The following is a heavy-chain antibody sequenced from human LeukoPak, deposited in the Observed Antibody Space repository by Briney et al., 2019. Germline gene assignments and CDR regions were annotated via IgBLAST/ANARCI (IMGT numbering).Heavy chain of an antibody. D-gene: IGHD6-19*01. CDR3: ARTSSSGLVGGYYFDY. J-gene: IGHJ4*02. Sequence: SETLSLTCTVSGGSISSRSYCWSWIRQPAGKGLEWIGHVHISGSTNYNSSLKSRVTISVDTSKNQFSLKLSSVTAADTAVYYCARTSSSGLVGGYYFDYWGQGTLVTVSS. CDR2: VHISGST. V-gene: IGHV4-61*09. CDR1: GGSISSRSYC.